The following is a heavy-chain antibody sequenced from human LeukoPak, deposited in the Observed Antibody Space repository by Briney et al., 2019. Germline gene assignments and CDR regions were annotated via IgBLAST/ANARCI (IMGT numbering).Heavy chain of an antibody. CDR3: GKTTVGYNSGQTPAWPVDY. V-gene: IGHV3-23*01. CDR2: IFGSGGSP. Sequence: PGGSLRLSCEASGFTFGSHAMYWVRQAPGKGLEWVAGIFGSGGSPHYADPVKGRFTISRDNSRNTVYLQINSLTAEDTAVYYCGKTTVGYNSGQTPAWPVDYWGQGTLVTVSS. CDR1: GFTFGSHA. J-gene: IGHJ4*02. D-gene: IGHD5-18*01.